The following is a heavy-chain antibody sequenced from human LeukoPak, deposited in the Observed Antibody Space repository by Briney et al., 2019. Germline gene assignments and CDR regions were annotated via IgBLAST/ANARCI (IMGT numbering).Heavy chain of an antibody. J-gene: IGHJ3*02. CDR2: ISGSGGST. Sequence: GGSLRLSCAASGFTFSSYAMSWFRQAPGKGLEWVSAISGSGGSTYYADSVKGRFTISRDNSKNTLYLQMNSLRAEDTAVYYCAKDGPSYQLLFPPGAFDIWGQGTMVTVSS. V-gene: IGHV3-23*01. CDR3: AKDGPSYQLLFPPGAFDI. CDR1: GFTFSSYA. D-gene: IGHD2-2*01.